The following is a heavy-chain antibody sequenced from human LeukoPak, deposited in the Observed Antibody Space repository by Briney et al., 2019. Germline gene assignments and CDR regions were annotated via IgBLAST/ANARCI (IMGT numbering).Heavy chain of an antibody. CDR2: SRNKANSYST. J-gene: IGHJ4*02. CDR3: ARRGFSDSRGFYPDFDY. V-gene: IGHV3-72*01. Sequence: GGSLRLSCAASGFIFIDYYMDWVRQAPGRGLEWVGRSRNKANSYSTEYAAPVKGRFTISRDESKNSMYLQMNSLKTEDTAVYFCARRGFSDSRGFYPDFDYWGRGTLVTVSS. D-gene: IGHD3-22*01. CDR1: GFIFIDYY.